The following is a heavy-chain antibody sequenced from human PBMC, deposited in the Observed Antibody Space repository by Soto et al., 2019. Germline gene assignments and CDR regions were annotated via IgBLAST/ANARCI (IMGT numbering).Heavy chain of an antibody. V-gene: IGHV3-49*03. CDR2: IRGKAYGGTT. Sequence: GESLRLSCTTSGFTFGDHDMSWLRQAPGKGLEWLGFIRGKAYGGTTEYAASVKGRFAMSRDDSQGIAYLQMNSLKTEDTAVYYCARVGCTSTSCYYLFDFWGQGSLVTVSS. D-gene: IGHD2-2*01. CDR1: GFTFGDHD. CDR3: ARVGCTSTSCYYLFDF. J-gene: IGHJ4*02.